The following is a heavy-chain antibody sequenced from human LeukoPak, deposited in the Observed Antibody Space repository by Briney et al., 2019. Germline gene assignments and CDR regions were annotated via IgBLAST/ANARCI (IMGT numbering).Heavy chain of an antibody. CDR2: IYTSGST. J-gene: IGHJ2*01. V-gene: IGHV4-4*07. Sequence: PSETLSLTCTVSGGSISIYYWSWIRQPAGKGLEWIGRIYTSGSTNYNPSLKSRVTMSVDTSKNQFSLKLSSVTAADTAVYYCARIIGILEYPYSYFDLWGRGTLVTVSS. CDR3: ARIIGILEYPYSYFDL. CDR1: GGSISIYY. D-gene: IGHD3-3*01.